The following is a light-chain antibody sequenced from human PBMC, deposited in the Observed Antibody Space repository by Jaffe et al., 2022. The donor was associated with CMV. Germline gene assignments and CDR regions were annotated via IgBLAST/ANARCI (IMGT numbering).Light chain of an antibody. CDR2: AAS. CDR1: QSIGSD. CDR3: QQSYSNPYS. J-gene: IGKJ2*01. V-gene: IGKV1-39*01. Sequence: DIQMTQSPSSLSASIGDRVTLTCRASQSIGSDLNWYQQRPGKAPKLLLYAASTLQSGVPSRFSGGGSGTDFILTITSLQPGDFATYFCQQSYSNPYSFGQGTKLEIK.